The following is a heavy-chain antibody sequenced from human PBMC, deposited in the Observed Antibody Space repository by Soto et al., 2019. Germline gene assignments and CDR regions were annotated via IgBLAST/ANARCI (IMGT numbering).Heavy chain of an antibody. Sequence: QVQLVQSGAEVKKPGASVKVSCKASGYTFTSYAMHWVRQAPGQRLEWMGWINAGNGNTKYSQKFQGRVTITRDTAASTAYMELSSLRSEDTAVYYCARGIRGWSDIDYWGQGTLVTVSS. CDR3: ARGIRGWSDIDY. D-gene: IGHD6-19*01. CDR1: GYTFTSYA. CDR2: INAGNGNT. V-gene: IGHV1-3*01. J-gene: IGHJ4*02.